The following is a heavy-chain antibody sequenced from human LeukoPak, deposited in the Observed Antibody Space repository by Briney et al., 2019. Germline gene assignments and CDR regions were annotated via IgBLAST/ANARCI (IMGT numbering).Heavy chain of an antibody. J-gene: IGHJ4*02. CDR3: ATHGLG. Sequence: ASVTVSFTASGGTFSSYAISWVRQAPGKGLEWMGGFDPEDGETIYAQKFQGRVTMTEDTSTDTAYMELSSLRSEDTAVYYCATHGLGWGQGTLVTVSS. V-gene: IGHV1-24*01. CDR2: FDPEDGET. CDR1: GGTFSSYA. D-gene: IGHD3-22*01.